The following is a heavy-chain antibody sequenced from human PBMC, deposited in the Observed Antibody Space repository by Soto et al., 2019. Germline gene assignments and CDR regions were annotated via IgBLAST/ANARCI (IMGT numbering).Heavy chain of an antibody. CDR3: AKARKKAAAGTSWYYFDY. Sequence: SVKVSCKASGDTFSTYTITWMRQAPGQGLEWMGGIIPRSATSNYAQKFQGRVTITADESTSTAYMELSSLRSEDTAVYYCAKARKKAAAGTSWYYFDYWGQGTLVTVSS. CDR1: GDTFSTYT. D-gene: IGHD6-13*01. CDR2: IIPRSATS. J-gene: IGHJ4*02. V-gene: IGHV1-69*13.